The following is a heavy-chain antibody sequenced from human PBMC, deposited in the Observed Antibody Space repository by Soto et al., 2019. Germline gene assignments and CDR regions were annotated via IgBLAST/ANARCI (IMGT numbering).Heavy chain of an antibody. V-gene: IGHV1-69*13. J-gene: IGHJ6*02. CDR2: IIPIFGTP. CDR1: GVTFSIYG. Sequence: GASVKVCCKASGVTFSIYGISWVRQAPGQGLEWMGGIIPIFGTPNYAQKFQGRVTIMADESTSTAYMELSSLRSEDTAVYYCARDQGITTFGVYSMYYNGMVVWGPGTTVTVSS. CDR3: ARDQGITTFGVYSMYYNGMVV. D-gene: IGHD3-3*01.